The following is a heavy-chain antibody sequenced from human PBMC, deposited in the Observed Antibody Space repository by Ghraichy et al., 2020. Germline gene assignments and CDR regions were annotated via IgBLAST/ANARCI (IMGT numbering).Heavy chain of an antibody. Sequence: SQTLSLTCAISGDSVSSNSAAWNWIRQSPSRGLEWLGRTYYRSKWYNDYAVSVKSRITINPDTSKNQFSLQLNSVTPEDTAVYYCARGYDFWSGLWLYNWFDPWGQGTLVTVSS. CDR1: GDSVSSNSAA. V-gene: IGHV6-1*01. D-gene: IGHD3-3*01. CDR2: TYYRSKWYN. CDR3: ARGYDFWSGLWLYNWFDP. J-gene: IGHJ5*02.